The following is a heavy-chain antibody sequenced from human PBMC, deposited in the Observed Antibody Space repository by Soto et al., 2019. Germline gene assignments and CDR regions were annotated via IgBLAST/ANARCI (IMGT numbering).Heavy chain of an antibody. Sequence: QVQLQESGPGLVKPSETLSLTCTVSGGSISSYYWSWIRQPPGKGLEWIGYIYYSGSTNYNPSLKSRVTISVDTSKNQFSLKLSSVTAADTAVYYCARDRVVGGDAFDIWGQGTMVTVSS. V-gene: IGHV4-59*01. CDR3: ARDRVVGGDAFDI. CDR1: GGSISSYY. J-gene: IGHJ3*02. D-gene: IGHD2-15*01. CDR2: IYYSGST.